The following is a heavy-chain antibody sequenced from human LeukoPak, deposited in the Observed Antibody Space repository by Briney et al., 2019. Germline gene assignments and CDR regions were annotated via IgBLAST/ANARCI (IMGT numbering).Heavy chain of an antibody. CDR3: ARVGSGGYYNLFDY. CDR2: IYYSGST. J-gene: IGHJ4*02. V-gene: IGHV4-31*03. D-gene: IGHD3-10*01. Sequence: SETLSLTCTVSGGSISSGGYYWSWIRQHPGKGLEWSGYIYYSGSTYYNPSLKSRVTISVDTSKNQFSLKLSSVTAADTAVYYCARVGSGGYYNLFDYWGQGTLVTVSS. CDR1: GGSISSGGYY.